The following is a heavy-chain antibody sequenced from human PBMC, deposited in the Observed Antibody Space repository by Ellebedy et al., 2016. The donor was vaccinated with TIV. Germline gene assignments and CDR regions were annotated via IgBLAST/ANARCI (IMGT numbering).Heavy chain of an antibody. CDR3: ARGNGFCSAGSCCSDASVDD. J-gene: IGHJ4*02. CDR2: VYHSGNS. D-gene: IGHD2-15*01. CDR1: GYSISSGSY. V-gene: IGHV4-38-2*02. Sequence: MPGGSLRLSCTVSGYSISSGSYWGWIRQPPGKGLEWIGSVYHSGNSYYNPSLKSRITISLDTSKNEFSLNLNSVTAADTAVYYCARGNGFCSAGSCCSDASVDDWGQGTLVSVSS.